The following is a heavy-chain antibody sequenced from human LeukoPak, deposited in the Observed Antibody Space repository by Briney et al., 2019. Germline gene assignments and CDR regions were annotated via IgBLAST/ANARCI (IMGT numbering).Heavy chain of an antibody. CDR2: INQDGSQK. V-gene: IGHV3-7*03. J-gene: IGHJ4*02. D-gene: IGHD4-17*01. Sequence: PGGSLRLSCAVSGFTFSSYWMSWFRQAPGKGLECVANINQDGSQKFSVDSVKGRFTISRDNAKNSLSLQMNSLRVEDTAVYYCARDWFDGDYDRFDYWGQGTLVTASS. CDR3: ARDWFDGDYDRFDY. CDR1: GFTFSSYW.